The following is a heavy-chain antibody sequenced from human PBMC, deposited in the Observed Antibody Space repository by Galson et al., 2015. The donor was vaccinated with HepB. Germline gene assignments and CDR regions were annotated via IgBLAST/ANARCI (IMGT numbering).Heavy chain of an antibody. J-gene: IGHJ2*01. CDR1: GFTFSDYS. CDR2: ISSDSNYI. D-gene: IGHD2-21*02. Sequence: SLRLSCAASGFTFSDYSMNWVRQAPGKGLEWVSFISSDSNYIYYADSVKGRFTISRDNAKNSLFLQMNSLRAEDTAVYYCARDLECGCVCQYWYFDLWGRGTLVTVSS. V-gene: IGHV3-21*01. CDR3: ARDLECGCVCQYWYFDL.